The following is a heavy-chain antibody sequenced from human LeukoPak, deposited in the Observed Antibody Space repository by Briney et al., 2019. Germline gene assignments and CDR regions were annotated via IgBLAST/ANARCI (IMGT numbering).Heavy chain of an antibody. CDR3: ARLGKLRSPQAFHY. D-gene: IGHD4-17*01. CDR2: IYHSGST. J-gene: IGHJ4*02. CDR1: GYSISSGYY. V-gene: IGHV4-38-2*01. Sequence: PSETLSLTCAVSGYSISSGYYWGWIRQPPGKGLEWIGSIYHSGSTYYNPSLKSRVTISVDTSKNQFSLKPSSVTAADTAVYYCARLGKLRSPQAFHYWGQGTLVTVSS.